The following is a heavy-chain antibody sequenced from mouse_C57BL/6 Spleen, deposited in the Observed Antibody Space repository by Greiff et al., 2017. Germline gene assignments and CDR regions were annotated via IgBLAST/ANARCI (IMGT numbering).Heavy chain of an antibody. V-gene: IGHV1-64*01. D-gene: IGHD2-3*01. CDR1: GYTFTSYW. Sequence: VQLQQPGAELVKPGASVKLSCKASGYTFTSYWMHWVKQRPGQGLEWIGMIHPNSGSTNYNEKFKSKATLTVDKSSSTAYMQLSSLTSEDSAVYYCARPPLYDGYYVYAMDYWGQGTSVTVSS. CDR2: IHPNSGST. CDR3: ARPPLYDGYYVYAMDY. J-gene: IGHJ4*01.